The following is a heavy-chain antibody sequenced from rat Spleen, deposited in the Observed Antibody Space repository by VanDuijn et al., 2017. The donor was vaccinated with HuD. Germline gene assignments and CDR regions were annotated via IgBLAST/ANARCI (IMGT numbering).Heavy chain of an antibody. CDR1: FYSITSSY. V-gene: IGHV2-32*01. Sequence: VQLQESGPGLVKPSQSLSLTCSVTFYSITSSYRWSWIRKFPGNKLEWMGVIWTGGATAYNSLLKSRLTISRDISKSQVFLKMNSLQTEDTATYYCVRDRGITMMVPLMDAWGQGASVTVSS. CDR2: IWTGGAT. J-gene: IGHJ4*01. CDR3: VRDRGITMMVPLMDA. D-gene: IGHD1-12*03.